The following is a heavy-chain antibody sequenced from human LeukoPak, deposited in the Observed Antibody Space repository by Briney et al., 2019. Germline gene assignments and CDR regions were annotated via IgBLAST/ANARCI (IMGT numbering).Heavy chain of an antibody. Sequence: PGGSLRLSCAASGFTFSSYSMNWVRQAPGKGLEWVSYISSSSGTIYYADSVKGRFTISRDNAKNSLYLQMNSLRDEDTAVYYCARKLLGGNWFDPWGQGTLVTVSS. CDR2: ISSSSGTI. CDR1: GFTFSSYS. D-gene: IGHD1-26*01. J-gene: IGHJ5*02. CDR3: ARKLLGGNWFDP. V-gene: IGHV3-48*02.